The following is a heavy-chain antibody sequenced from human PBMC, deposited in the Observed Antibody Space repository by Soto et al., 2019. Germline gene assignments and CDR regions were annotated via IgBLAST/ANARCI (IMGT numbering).Heavy chain of an antibody. Sequence: QVQLVLSGAEVKNPGSSVKVSCKASGGTLSDYAVSWVRQARGQGLEWMGGIMPTVDSANYAQKFQGRLTITADESTSTANMELSSLTSDDTAIYYCAVAAVREILTEQSSGMAVWGQGTTVTVSS. J-gene: IGHJ6*02. D-gene: IGHD3-10*01. CDR2: IMPTVDSA. CDR3: AVAAVREILTEQSSGMAV. V-gene: IGHV1-69*01. CDR1: GGTLSDYA.